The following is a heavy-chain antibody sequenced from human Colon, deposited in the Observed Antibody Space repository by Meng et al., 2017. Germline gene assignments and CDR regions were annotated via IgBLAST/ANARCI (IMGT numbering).Heavy chain of an antibody. D-gene: IGHD6-13*01. Sequence: ELRWVGSGVCLVQRGGSLGPSCEALGFTFSEFWMHWVRQAPGKGLEWVSRIIGDGSARDYADSVKGRFIISRDNAKTTVYLEMNNLRAEDTAIYYCARDLHIAAANYWGQGTLVTVSS. CDR3: ARDLHIAAANY. J-gene: IGHJ4*02. V-gene: IGHV3-74*01. CDR2: IIGDGSAR. CDR1: GFTFSEFW.